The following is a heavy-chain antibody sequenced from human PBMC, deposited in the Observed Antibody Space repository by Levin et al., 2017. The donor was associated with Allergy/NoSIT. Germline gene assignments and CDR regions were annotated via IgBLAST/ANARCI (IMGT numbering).Heavy chain of an antibody. J-gene: IGHJ4*02. CDR1: GYTFTSYA. D-gene: IGHD5-12*01. V-gene: IGHV1-3*01. CDR2: INPGNGNT. Sequence: PLASVKVSCKASGYTFTSYALHWVRQAPGQRLEWMGWINPGNGNTKHSQEFQGRVTITRDTSASTAYMELSSLRSEDTAVFYCASAGYSGYDYWGQGTLVTVSS. CDR3: ASAGYSGYDY.